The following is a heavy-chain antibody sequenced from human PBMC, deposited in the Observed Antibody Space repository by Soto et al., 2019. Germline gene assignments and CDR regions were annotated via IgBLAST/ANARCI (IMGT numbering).Heavy chain of an antibody. CDR3: ARAAGYCSSTSCDAGWFDP. Sequence: DSVKVSCKASGYTFTGYYMHWVRQAPGQGLEWMGWINPNSGGTNYAQKFQGRVTMTRDTSISTAYMELSRLRSDDTAVYYCARAAGYCSSTSCDAGWFDPWGQGTLVTVSS. CDR2: INPNSGGT. CDR1: GYTFTGYY. V-gene: IGHV1-2*02. J-gene: IGHJ5*02. D-gene: IGHD2-2*01.